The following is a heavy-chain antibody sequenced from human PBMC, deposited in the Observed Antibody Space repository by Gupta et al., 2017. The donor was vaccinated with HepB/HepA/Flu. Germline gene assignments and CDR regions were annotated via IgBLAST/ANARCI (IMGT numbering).Heavy chain of an antibody. D-gene: IGHD3-3*01. CDR2: IRSKAYGGTT. CDR1: GFTFGDYA. V-gene: IGHV3-49*05. CDR3: TRVNYYDFWSGYYTDAFDI. J-gene: IGHJ3*02. Sequence: EVQLVESGGGLVKPGRSLRLSCTASGFTFGDYAMSWFRQAPGKGLEWVGFIRSKAYGGTTEYAASVKGRFTISRDDSKSIAYLQMNSLKTEDTAVYYCTRVNYYDFWSGYYTDAFDIWGQGTMVTVSS.